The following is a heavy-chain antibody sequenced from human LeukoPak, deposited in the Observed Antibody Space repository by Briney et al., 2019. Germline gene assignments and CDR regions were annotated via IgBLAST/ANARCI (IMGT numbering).Heavy chain of an antibody. Sequence: PSQTLSLTCTVSGGFISRYYWSWVRQPAGKGLEWIGRIHTSGSTNYNPFLRSRCTMAVNTSKKQFSLKLRSVTVAAPAVHSYAREYPTVTSATWFDPWGEGTPVTVSP. V-gene: IGHV4-4*07. D-gene: IGHD4-11*01. CDR1: GGFISRYY. CDR2: IHTSGST. J-gene: IGHJ5*02. CDR3: AREYPTVTSATWFDP.